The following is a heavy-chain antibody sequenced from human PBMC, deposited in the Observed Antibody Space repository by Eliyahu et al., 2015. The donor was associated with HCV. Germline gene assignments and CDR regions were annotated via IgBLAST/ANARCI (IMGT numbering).Heavy chain of an antibody. V-gene: IGHV4-31*02. CDR2: IYYSGST. CDR3: ARAGYCTNGVCYPRTTVD. Sequence: LEWIGYIYYSGSTYYNPSLKSRVTISVDTSKNQFSLKLSSVTAADTAVYYCARAGYCTNGVCYPRTTVDWGQGTLVTVSS. J-gene: IGHJ4*02. D-gene: IGHD2-8*01.